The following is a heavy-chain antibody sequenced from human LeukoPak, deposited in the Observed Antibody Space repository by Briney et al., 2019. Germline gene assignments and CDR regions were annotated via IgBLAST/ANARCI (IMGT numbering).Heavy chain of an antibody. Sequence: KTSETLSLTCTVSGGSISSYYWSWIRQPPGKGLEWIGYIYYSGSTNYNPSLKSRVTISVDTSKNQFSLKLSSVTAADTAVYYCARWYKDTAMPGGPNYFDYWGQGTLVTVSS. CDR1: GGSISSYY. D-gene: IGHD5-18*01. CDR3: ARWYKDTAMPGGPNYFDY. J-gene: IGHJ4*02. V-gene: IGHV4-59*08. CDR2: IYYSGST.